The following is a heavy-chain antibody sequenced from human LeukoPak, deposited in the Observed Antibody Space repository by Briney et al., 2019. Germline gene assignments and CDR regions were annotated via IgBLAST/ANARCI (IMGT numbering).Heavy chain of an antibody. CDR3: ARANYDFWSGYSFYYMDV. CDR1: GFTFSSYG. Sequence: GGSLRLSCAASGFTFSSYGMRWVRQAPGKGLEWVAVIWYDGSNKYYADSVKGRFTISRDNSKNTLYLQMNSLRAEDTAVYYCARANYDFWSGYSFYYMDVWGKGTTVTVSS. V-gene: IGHV3-33*01. J-gene: IGHJ6*03. D-gene: IGHD3-3*01. CDR2: IWYDGSNK.